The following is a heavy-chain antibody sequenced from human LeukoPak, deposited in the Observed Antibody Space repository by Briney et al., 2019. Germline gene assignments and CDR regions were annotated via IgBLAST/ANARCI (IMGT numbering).Heavy chain of an antibody. D-gene: IGHD3-3*01. V-gene: IGHV1-69-2*01. CDR3: APTFSGYYLIL. J-gene: IGHJ4*02. CDR2: VDPEDGET. CDR1: GYTFTDYY. Sequence: GASVKVSCKASGYTFTDYYMHWVQQAPGKGLEWMGRVDPEDGETIYAEKFQGRVTITADTSTDTAYMELSSLRSEDTAVYYCAPTFSGYYLILWGQGTLVTVSS.